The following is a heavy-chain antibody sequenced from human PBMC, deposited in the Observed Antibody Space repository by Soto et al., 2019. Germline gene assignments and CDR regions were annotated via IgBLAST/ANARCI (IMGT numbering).Heavy chain of an antibody. CDR2: IETDGSSD. D-gene: IGHD3-16*02. CDR3: VKNVRLSYHYFGLDV. CDR1: GFIVSSYG. V-gene: IGHV3-30*18. Sequence: RAPRLSCLASGFIVSSYGKHWVRQALGKGLEWVAFIETDGSSDYSADSVKGRFTISRENPKNTLYLQRNSLRGEGTAVYYCVKNVRLSYHYFGLDVWGQGTTVTVSS. J-gene: IGHJ6*02.